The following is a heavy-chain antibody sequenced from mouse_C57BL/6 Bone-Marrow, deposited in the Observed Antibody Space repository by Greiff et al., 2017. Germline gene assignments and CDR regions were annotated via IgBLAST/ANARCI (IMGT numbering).Heavy chain of an antibody. CDR1: GYTFTSYW. J-gene: IGHJ3*01. Sequence: QVQLQQPGAELVKPGASVKMSCKASGYTFTSYWITWVKLRPGQGLEWIGDIYPGSGSTNYNEKFKSKATLTVDTSSSTAYMQLSSLTSEDSAVYYCARRRAYSHYGGFFAYWGQGTLVTVSA. CDR2: IYPGSGST. D-gene: IGHD1-1*01. V-gene: IGHV1-55*01. CDR3: ARRRAYSHYGGFFAY.